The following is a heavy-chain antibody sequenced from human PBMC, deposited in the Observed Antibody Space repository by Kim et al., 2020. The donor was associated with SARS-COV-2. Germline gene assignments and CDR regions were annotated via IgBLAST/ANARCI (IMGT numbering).Heavy chain of an antibody. D-gene: IGHD3-3*01. V-gene: IGHV3-23*01. CDR1: GFPFSKSA. J-gene: IGHJ4*02. CDR3: AKELDLFDH. Sequence: GGSLRLSCAASGFPFSKSAMTWVRQAPGKGLEWVSSISDSGANRYYPHYVQGRFTISRDNSKNTLYLQMNTLTAEDTALYYCAKELDLFDHWGQGTLVIVSS. CDR2: ISDSGANR.